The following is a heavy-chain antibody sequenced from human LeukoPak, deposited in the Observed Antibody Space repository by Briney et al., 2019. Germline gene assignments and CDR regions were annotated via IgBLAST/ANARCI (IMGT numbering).Heavy chain of an antibody. D-gene: IGHD2-2*02. CDR2: ISSSGSYI. Sequence: GGSLRLSXAASGFTFSTNSMNWVRQAPGKGLEWVASISSSGSYIYYPESLKGRFTVSRDNAKNSVYLQMNSLRIEDTAVYYCARDVARDISCYTDWGQGTLVTVSS. J-gene: IGHJ4*02. V-gene: IGHV3-21*01. CDR3: ARDVARDISCYTD. CDR1: GFTFSTNS.